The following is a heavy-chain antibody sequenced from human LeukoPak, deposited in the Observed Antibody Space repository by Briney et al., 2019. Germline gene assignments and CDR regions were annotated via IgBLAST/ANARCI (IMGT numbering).Heavy chain of an antibody. V-gene: IGHV3-21*01. D-gene: IGHD5-12*01. Sequence: GRSLRLSCAASGFTFSSYSMNWVRQAPGKGLEWVSSISSSSSYIYYADSVKGRFTISRDNAKNSLYLQMNSLRAEDTAVYYCAREAMVATENWFDPWGQGTLVTVSS. CDR2: ISSSSSYI. J-gene: IGHJ5*02. CDR1: GFTFSSYS. CDR3: AREAMVATENWFDP.